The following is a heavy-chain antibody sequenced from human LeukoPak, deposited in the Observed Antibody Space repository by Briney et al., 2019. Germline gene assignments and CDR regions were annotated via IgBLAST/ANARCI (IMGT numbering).Heavy chain of an antibody. Sequence: SETLSLTCAVYGGSFSGYYWSWIRQPPGKGLEWIGEINHSGSTNYNPSLKSRVTISVDTSKNQFSLKLSSVTAADTAVYYCARQNTLPGIAAAGNGDFDYWGQGTLVTVSS. D-gene: IGHD6-13*01. CDR3: ARQNTLPGIAAAGNGDFDY. CDR2: INHSGST. J-gene: IGHJ4*02. CDR1: GGSFSGYY. V-gene: IGHV4-34*01.